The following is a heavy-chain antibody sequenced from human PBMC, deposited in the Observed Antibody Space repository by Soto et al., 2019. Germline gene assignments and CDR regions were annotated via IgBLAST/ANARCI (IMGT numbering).Heavy chain of an antibody. CDR2: IYYSGST. Sequence: SETLSPTCTVSGGSISSGGYYWSWIRQHPGKGLEWIGYIYYSGSTYYNPSLKSRVTISVDTSKNQFSLKLSSVTAADTAVYYCASSPDYGYIYYYYGMDVWGQGTTVTVSS. V-gene: IGHV4-31*03. D-gene: IGHD4-17*01. CDR3: ASSPDYGYIYYYYGMDV. CDR1: GGSISSGGYY. J-gene: IGHJ6*02.